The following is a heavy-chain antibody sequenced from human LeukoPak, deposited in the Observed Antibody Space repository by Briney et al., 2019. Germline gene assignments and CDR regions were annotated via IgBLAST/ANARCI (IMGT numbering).Heavy chain of an antibody. V-gene: IGHV3-21*01. CDR1: GFTFSSYS. CDR2: ISSSSSYI. J-gene: IGHJ6*03. CDR3: AKGSGYEALYYYYYMDV. Sequence: PGGSLRLSCAASGFTFSSYSMNWVRQAPGKGLEWVSSISSSSSYIYYADSVKGRFTISRDNAKNSLYLHVNSLRPEDTAVYYCAKGSGYEALYYYYYMDVWGKGTTVTISS. D-gene: IGHD5-12*01.